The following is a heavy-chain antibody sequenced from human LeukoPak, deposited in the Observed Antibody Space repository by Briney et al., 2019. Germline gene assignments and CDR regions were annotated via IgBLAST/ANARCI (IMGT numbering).Heavy chain of an antibody. V-gene: IGHV4-34*01. Sequence: SETLSLTCAVYGGSFSGYYWSWIRQPPGKGLEWIGEINHSGSTNYNPSLKSRVTISVDTSKNQFSLKLSSVTAADTAVYYCARGSNRLFYYYYMDVWGKGTTVIVSS. CDR3: ARGSNRLFYYYYMDV. J-gene: IGHJ6*03. CDR1: GGSFSGYY. D-gene: IGHD1-14*01. CDR2: INHSGST.